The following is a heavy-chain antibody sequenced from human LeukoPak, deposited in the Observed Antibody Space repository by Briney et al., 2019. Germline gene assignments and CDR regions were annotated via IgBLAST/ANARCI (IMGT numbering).Heavy chain of an antibody. CDR2: IHSRGST. V-gene: IGHV4-59*08. CDR3: ARQGVGHFQFHFDQ. Sequence: SETLSLTCTVSGGSITDYYWSWIRQPPGKGLEWIGYIHSRGSTNYNPSLKSRVTISVDTSKKQFSLKVTYVTAADTAVYYCARQGVGHFQFHFDQWGQGTLVTVSS. CDR1: GGSITDYY. D-gene: IGHD1-26*01. J-gene: IGHJ4*02.